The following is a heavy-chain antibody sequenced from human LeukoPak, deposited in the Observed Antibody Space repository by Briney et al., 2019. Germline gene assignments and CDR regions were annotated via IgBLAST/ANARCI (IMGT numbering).Heavy chain of an antibody. V-gene: IGHV4-31*03. CDR3: ARAEDPTRAFDI. J-gene: IGHJ3*02. CDR1: GGSISSGGYY. Sequence: PSQTLSLTCTLSGGSISSGGYYWSWIRQHPGKGLEWIGYIYYSGSTYYNPSLKSRVTISVDTSKNQFSLKLSSVTAADTAVYYCARAEDPTRAFDIWGQGTMVTVSS. CDR2: IYYSGST.